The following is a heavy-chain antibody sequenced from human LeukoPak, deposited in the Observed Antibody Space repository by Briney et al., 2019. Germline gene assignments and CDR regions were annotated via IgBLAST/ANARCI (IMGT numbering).Heavy chain of an antibody. J-gene: IGHJ4*02. CDR3: ARSDSSGWYV. CDR2: ISYDGSNK. V-gene: IGHV3-30*04. CDR1: GFTFSSYA. Sequence: PGRSLRLSCAASGFTFSSYAMHWVRQAPSKGLEWVAVISYDGSNKNYADSVKGRFTISRDNSKNTLYLQMNSLRAEDTAVYHCARSDSSGWYVWGQGTLVTVSS. D-gene: IGHD6-19*01.